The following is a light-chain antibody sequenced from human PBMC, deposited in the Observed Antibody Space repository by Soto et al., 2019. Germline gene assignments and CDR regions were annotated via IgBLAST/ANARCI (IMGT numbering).Light chain of an antibody. CDR2: EVS. CDR1: SRDVGGYNY. CDR3: SSYTGTNTLVV. V-gene: IGLV2-14*01. J-gene: IGLJ2*01. Sequence: QSALTQPASVSGSPGQSITISCTGTSRDVGGYNYVSWYQQHPGKAPKLIIYEVSNRPSGVSNRFSGSKFGNTASLTISGLQADDEADYYCSSYTGTNTLVVFGGGTKVTVL.